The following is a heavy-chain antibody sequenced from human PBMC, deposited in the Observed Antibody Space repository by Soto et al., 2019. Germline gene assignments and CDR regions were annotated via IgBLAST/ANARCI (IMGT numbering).Heavy chain of an antibody. CDR1: GGTFSSYA. CDR2: IIPIFGTA. V-gene: IGHV1-69*01. D-gene: IGHD1-26*01. Sequence: QVQLVQSGAEVKKPGSSVKVSCKASGGTFSSYAISWVRQAPGQGLEWMGGIIPIFGTANYAQKFQGRVTITADESTSTAYMELSSLRSEDTAVYYCAKDTARVGATPGYFDYWGQGTLVTVSS. J-gene: IGHJ4*02. CDR3: AKDTARVGATPGYFDY.